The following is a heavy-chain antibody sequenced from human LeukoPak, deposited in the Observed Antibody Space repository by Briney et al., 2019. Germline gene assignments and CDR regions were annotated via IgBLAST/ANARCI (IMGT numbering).Heavy chain of an antibody. V-gene: IGHV1-46*01. J-gene: IGHJ4*02. CDR3: AREGSSSWYGKDY. D-gene: IGHD6-13*01. Sequence: ASVKVSCKASGYTFTSCGISWVRQAPGRGLEWMGIINPSGGSTSYAQKFQGRVTMTRDTSTSTVYMELSSLRSEDTAVYYCAREGSSSWYGKDYWGQGTLVTVSS. CDR1: GYTFTSCG. CDR2: INPSGGST.